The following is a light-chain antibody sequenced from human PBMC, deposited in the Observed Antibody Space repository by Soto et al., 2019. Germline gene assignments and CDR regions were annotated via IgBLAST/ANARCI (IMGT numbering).Light chain of an antibody. CDR2: DVS. CDR1: QRFSSN. Sequence: VMTQSPATLSVSAWERATLSCRASQRFSSNVAWYQQKPGQPPRLLIYDVSNRATGIPARVSGSGSGKDFSLTISSLEPADVAVYYCQQRSHWPRTFGQGTKVDIK. J-gene: IGKJ1*01. CDR3: QQRSHWPRT. V-gene: IGKV3-11*01.